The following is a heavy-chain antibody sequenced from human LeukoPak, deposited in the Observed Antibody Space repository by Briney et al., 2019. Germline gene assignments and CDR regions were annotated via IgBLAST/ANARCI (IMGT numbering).Heavy chain of an antibody. J-gene: IGHJ6*02. D-gene: IGHD3-10*01. CDR2: IYYSGST. CDR1: GGSISSYY. V-gene: IGHV4-59*01. Sequence: SETLSLTCTVSGGSISSYYWSWIRQPPGKGLEWIGYIYYSGSTNYNPSHKSRVTISVDTSKNQFSLKLSSVTAADTAVYYCARESHPYYPPHYGMDVWGQGTTVTVSS. CDR3: ARESHPYYPPHYGMDV.